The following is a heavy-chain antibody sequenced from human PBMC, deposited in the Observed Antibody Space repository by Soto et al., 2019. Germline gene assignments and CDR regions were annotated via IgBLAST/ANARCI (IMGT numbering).Heavy chain of an antibody. CDR1: GFTFSSYG. Sequence: PGGSLRLSCAASGFTFSSYGMHWVRQAPGKGLEWVAAISNDGSRKYYVDSLKGRFTISRDNSKNTLYLQMNSLRAEDTAVYSCAKEARELNFEYWGQGTLVTVS. CDR2: ISNDGSRK. J-gene: IGHJ4*02. CDR3: AKEARELNFEY. V-gene: IGHV3-30*18. D-gene: IGHD1-26*01.